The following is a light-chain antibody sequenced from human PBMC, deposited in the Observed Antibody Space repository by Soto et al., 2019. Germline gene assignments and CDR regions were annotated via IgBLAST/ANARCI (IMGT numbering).Light chain of an antibody. V-gene: IGLV2-11*01. J-gene: IGLJ1*01. CDR3: QSYDSSLSGFYV. Sequence: QSALTQPRSVSGSPGQSVTISCTGASGDIGGYNYVSWYQHHPGKAPKLIIFDVNKRPSGVPDRFSGSKSGNTASLTISGLQPEDEADYYCQSYDSSLSGFYVFGTGTKVTVL. CDR2: DVN. CDR1: SGDIGGYNY.